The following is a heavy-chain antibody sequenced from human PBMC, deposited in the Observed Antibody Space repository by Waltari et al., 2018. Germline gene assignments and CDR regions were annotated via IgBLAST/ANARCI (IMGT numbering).Heavy chain of an antibody. D-gene: IGHD3-16*02. CDR1: GGSISSSSYY. J-gene: IGHJ4*02. V-gene: IGHV4-39*07. Sequence: QLQLQESGPGLVKPSETLSLTCTVSGGSISSSSYYWGWIRQPPGKGLEWIGSIYYSGSTYYKPSLKSRVTISVDTSKNQFSLKLSSVTAADTAVYYCARRALHLGELSLASDYWGQGTLVIVSS. CDR3: ARRALHLGELSLASDY. CDR2: IYYSGST.